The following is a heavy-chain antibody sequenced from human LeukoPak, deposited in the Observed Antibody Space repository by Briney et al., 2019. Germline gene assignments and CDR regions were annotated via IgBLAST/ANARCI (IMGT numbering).Heavy chain of an antibody. CDR1: GGSISSSSYC. J-gene: IGHJ6*02. D-gene: IGHD3-3*01. Sequence: PSETLSLTCTVSGGSISSSSYCWGWIHQPPGKGLEWIGSIYYSGSTYYNPSLKSRVTISVDTSKNQFSLKLSSVTAADTAVYYCARQAREYYDFWSGPNYYGMDVWGQGTTGTVSS. CDR2: IYYSGST. CDR3: ARQAREYYDFWSGPNYYGMDV. V-gene: IGHV4-39*01.